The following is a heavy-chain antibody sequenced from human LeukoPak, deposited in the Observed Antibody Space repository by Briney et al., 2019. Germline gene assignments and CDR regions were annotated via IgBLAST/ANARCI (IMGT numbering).Heavy chain of an antibody. Sequence: PSETLSLTCTVSGGSISSSSYYWGWIRQPPGKGLEWIGSIYYSGSTYYNPSLKSRVTISVDTSKNQFSLKLSSVTAADTAVYYCARVLRTGWIKIYYYDSSGYLDYWGQGTLVTVSS. CDR3: ARVLRTGWIKIYYYDSSGYLDY. D-gene: IGHD3-22*01. J-gene: IGHJ4*02. CDR1: GGSISSSSYY. CDR2: IYYSGST. V-gene: IGHV4-39*07.